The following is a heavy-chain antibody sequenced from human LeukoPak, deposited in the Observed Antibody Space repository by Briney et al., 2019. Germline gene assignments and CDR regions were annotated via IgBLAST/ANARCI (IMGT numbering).Heavy chain of an antibody. V-gene: IGHV4-39*01. D-gene: IGHD3-10*01. CDR3: ARQGWFGGLY. CDR1: GVSISSSSYY. Sequence: PPETLSLTCTVSGVSISSSSYYWGWIRQPPGKGREGVGSIYYSGSTYYNPSLKSRVTISVDTSKNQFSLKLSSVTAADTAVYYCARQGWFGGLYWGQGTLVTVSS. J-gene: IGHJ4*02. CDR2: IYYSGST.